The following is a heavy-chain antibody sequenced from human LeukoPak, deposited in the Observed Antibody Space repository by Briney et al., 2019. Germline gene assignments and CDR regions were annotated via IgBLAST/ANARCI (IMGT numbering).Heavy chain of an antibody. Sequence: SETLSLTCTVSGGSFSSYYWSWIRQPPGKGLEWIGYIYYSGSTSYNPSLKSRVTISVDTSKNQFSLKLSSVTAADTAVYYCAREYGGYPSDAFDIWGQGTMVTVSS. V-gene: IGHV4-59*01. CDR2: IYYSGST. D-gene: IGHD4-17*01. CDR3: AREYGGYPSDAFDI. CDR1: GGSFSSYY. J-gene: IGHJ3*02.